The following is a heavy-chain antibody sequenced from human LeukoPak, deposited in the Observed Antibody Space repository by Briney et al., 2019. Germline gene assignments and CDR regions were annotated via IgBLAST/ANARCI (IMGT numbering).Heavy chain of an antibody. CDR2: IIPKYSAS. CDR3: VRPDRIFGVPAAFDA. Sequence: SVKVSCKASGGSFSDYPINWVRQAPGQGLEWLGGIIPKYSASNYAQAFQGRVTITADESTNTVYMEMSGPRPDDTAVYYCVRPDRIFGVPAAFDAWGQGTLVAVSS. D-gene: IGHD3-3*02. CDR1: GGSFSDYP. V-gene: IGHV1-69*13. J-gene: IGHJ3*01.